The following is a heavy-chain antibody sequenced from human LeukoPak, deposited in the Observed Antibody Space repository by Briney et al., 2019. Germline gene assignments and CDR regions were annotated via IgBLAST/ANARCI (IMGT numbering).Heavy chain of an antibody. V-gene: IGHV1-8*01. J-gene: IGHJ4*02. D-gene: IGHD3-22*01. CDR2: MNPNSGNT. Sequence: ASVKVSCKASGYTFTSYDINWVRQATGQGLEWMGWMNPNSGNTGYAQKFQGRVTMTRNTSISTAYMELSSLRSEDTAVYYCARGIWYYYDSSGYYRYYFGYWGQGTLVTVSS. CDR3: ARGIWYYYDSSGYYRYYFGY. CDR1: GYTFTSYD.